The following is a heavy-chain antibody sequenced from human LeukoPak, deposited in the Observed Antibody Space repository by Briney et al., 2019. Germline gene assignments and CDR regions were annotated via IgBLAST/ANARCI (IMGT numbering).Heavy chain of an antibody. V-gene: IGHV1-69*04. CDR3: ARGRITMIDNWFDP. CDR2: IIPILGIA. D-gene: IGHD3-22*01. Sequence: SVKVSCKASGGTFSSYAISWVQQAPGQGLEWMGRIIPILGIANYAQKFQGRVTITADKSTSTAYMELSSLRSEDTAVYYCARGRITMIDNWFDPWGQGTLVTVSS. J-gene: IGHJ5*02. CDR1: GGTFSSYA.